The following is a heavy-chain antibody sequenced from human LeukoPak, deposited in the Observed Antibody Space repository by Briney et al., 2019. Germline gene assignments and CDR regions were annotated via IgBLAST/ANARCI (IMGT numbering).Heavy chain of an antibody. CDR3: AKDSKGYSSGWDLDY. J-gene: IGHJ4*02. D-gene: IGHD6-19*01. Sequence: PGGSLGLSCAASGFTFSTYAMTWVRQAPGKGLEWVSTISGSGDNTYYADSVKGRFTISRDNSKNTLYLQMNSLRAEDTALYYCAKDSKGYSSGWDLDYWGQGTLVTVSS. CDR2: ISGSGDNT. CDR1: GFTFSTYA. V-gene: IGHV3-23*01.